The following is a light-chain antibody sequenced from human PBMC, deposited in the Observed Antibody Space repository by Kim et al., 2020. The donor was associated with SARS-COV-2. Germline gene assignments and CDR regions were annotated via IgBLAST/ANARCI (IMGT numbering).Light chain of an antibody. J-gene: IGLJ2*01. V-gene: IGLV4-60*03. CDR1: RGHNSDI. Sequence: IKLTYTLSRGHNSDIIAWHQQQPGKAPRYLMKVESSGSYNKGSGVPDRFSGSSSGADRSLTISNLQSEDEADYYCETWNTSTRVFGGGTQLTVL. CDR2: VESSGSY. CDR3: ETWNTSTRV.